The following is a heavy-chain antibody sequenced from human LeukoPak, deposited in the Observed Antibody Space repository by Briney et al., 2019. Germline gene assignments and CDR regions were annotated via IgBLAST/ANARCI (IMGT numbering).Heavy chain of an antibody. V-gene: IGHV4-39*01. J-gene: IGHJ6*03. CDR2: IYYSGST. Sequence: PSETLSLTCTVSGGSISSSSYYWGWIRQPPGKGLEWIGSIYYSGSTYYNPSLKSRVTISVDTSKNQFSLKLSSVTAADTAVYYCARSRSSWYYMDVWGKGTTVTVSS. D-gene: IGHD1-26*01. CDR1: GGSISSSSYY. CDR3: ARSRSSWYYMDV.